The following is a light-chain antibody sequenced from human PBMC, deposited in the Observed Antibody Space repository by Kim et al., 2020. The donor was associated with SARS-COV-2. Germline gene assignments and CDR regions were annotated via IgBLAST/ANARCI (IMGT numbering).Light chain of an antibody. J-gene: IGLJ2*01. V-gene: IGLV3-19*01. Sequence: VAVGQTVRITCQGDSLRSYYATWYQQKPGQAPILVIYGKNNRPSGIPDRCSGSSSVNTASLTITGTQAGDEADYYCNSRDSNDNVVFGGGTQLTFL. CDR2: GKN. CDR1: SLRSYY. CDR3: NSRDSNDNVV.